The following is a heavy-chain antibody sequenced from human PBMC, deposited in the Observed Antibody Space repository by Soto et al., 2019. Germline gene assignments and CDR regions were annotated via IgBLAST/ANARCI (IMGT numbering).Heavy chain of an antibody. CDR3: EIDTQTRRNALPYYYGTDV. V-gene: IGHV4-34*01. CDR2: INQSGRT. J-gene: IGHJ6*02. D-gene: IGHD3-22*01. CDR1: GGAVSGYY. Sequence: PSETLSPTCAVYGGAVSGYYWSWIRQAPGKGLEWIGEINQSGRTNYNPSLKSRVTISVDTSKNQFSLKLSSVTAADTAVYYTEIDTQTRRNALPYYYGTDVWRQAPTV.